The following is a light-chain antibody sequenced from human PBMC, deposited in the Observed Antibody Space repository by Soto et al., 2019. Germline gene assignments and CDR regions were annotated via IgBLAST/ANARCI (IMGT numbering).Light chain of an antibody. CDR2: EVN. Sequence: QSVLTQPASVSGSPGQSITISCTGTSSDVGAYKYVSWFQQYPGKVPKLIIYEVNDRPSGVSNRFSASKSGNTASLTISGLQAEDEPVYYCTSYTSQPTYFFGPGPKLPVL. CDR3: TSYTSQPTYF. J-gene: IGLJ1*01. CDR1: SSDVGAYKY. V-gene: IGLV2-14*03.